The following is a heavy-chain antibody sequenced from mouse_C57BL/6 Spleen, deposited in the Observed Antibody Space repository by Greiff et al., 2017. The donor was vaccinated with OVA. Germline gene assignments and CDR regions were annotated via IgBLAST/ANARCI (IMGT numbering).Heavy chain of an antibody. D-gene: IGHD2-5*01. J-gene: IGHJ4*01. CDR3: ARGGSNYGGLYYAMDY. CDR2: IDPSDSET. CDR1: GYTFTSYW. Sequence: QVQLQQPGAELVRPGSSVKLSCKASGYTFTSYWMHWVKQRPIQGLEWIGNIDPSDSETHYNQKFKDKATLTVDKSSSTAYMQLSSLTSEDSAVYDCARGGSNYGGLYYAMDYWGQGTSVTVSS. V-gene: IGHV1-52*01.